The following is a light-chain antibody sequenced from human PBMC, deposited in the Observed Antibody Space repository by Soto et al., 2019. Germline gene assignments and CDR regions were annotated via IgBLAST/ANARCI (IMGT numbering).Light chain of an antibody. CDR2: DAS. Sequence: IALTQSLATGSLSPDGRATLTCVALQSVNSNLAWYQHKPGQAPRLLIYDASNRATGIPARFSGSGSGTDFTLTVSSLEPEDFAVYYCQHGSDWPPLTFGQGTRLQI. J-gene: IGKJ5*01. CDR3: QHGSDWPPLT. CDR1: QSVNSN. V-gene: IGKV3-11*01.